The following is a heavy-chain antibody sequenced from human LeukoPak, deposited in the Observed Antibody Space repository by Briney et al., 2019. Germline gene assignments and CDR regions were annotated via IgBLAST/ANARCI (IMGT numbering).Heavy chain of an antibody. CDR1: GYTFTSYG. J-gene: IGHJ6*03. Sequence: ASVKVSCKASGYTFTSYGISWVRQAPGQGLEWMGWINPNSGGTNYAQKFQGRVTMTRDTSISTAYMELSRLRSDDTAVYYCARGYSSGWGYSYYYMDVWGKGTTVTISS. CDR2: INPNSGGT. D-gene: IGHD6-19*01. CDR3: ARGYSSGWGYSYYYMDV. V-gene: IGHV1-2*02.